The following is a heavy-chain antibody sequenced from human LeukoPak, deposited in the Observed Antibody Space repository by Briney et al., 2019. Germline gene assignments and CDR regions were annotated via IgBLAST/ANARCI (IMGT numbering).Heavy chain of an antibody. CDR1: GFTFSTFA. J-gene: IGHJ4*02. D-gene: IGHD4-17*01. Sequence: GGSLRLSCAASGFTFSTFAMVWVRQPPGKGLEWVSSIFPSGGEIHYADSVKGRFTISSDNSKNTLYLQMNSLWAEDTAVYYCAKGGDYGDYDATPFDYWGQGTLVTVSS. V-gene: IGHV3-23*01. CDR3: AKGGDYGDYDATPFDY. CDR2: IFPSGGEI.